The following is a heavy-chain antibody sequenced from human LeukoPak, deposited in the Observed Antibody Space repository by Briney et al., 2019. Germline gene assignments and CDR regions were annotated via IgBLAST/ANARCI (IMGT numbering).Heavy chain of an antibody. CDR1: GGSISSYY. CDR2: IYYSGST. V-gene: IGHV4-59*01. Sequence: PSETLSLTCTVSGGSISSYYWSWIRQPPGKGLEWIGYIYYSGSTNYNPSLKSRVTISVDTSKNQFSLKLSSVTAADTAVYYCARGSIVVVPAAYYYYGMDVWGQGTTVTVSS. J-gene: IGHJ6*02. D-gene: IGHD2-2*01. CDR3: ARGSIVVVPAAYYYYGMDV.